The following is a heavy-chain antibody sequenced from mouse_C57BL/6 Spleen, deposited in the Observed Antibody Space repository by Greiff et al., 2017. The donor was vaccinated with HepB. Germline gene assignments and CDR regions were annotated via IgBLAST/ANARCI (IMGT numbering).Heavy chain of an antibody. D-gene: IGHD1-1*01. V-gene: IGHV14-4*01. Sequence: EVQLQQSGAELVRPGASVKLSCTASGFNIKDDYMHWVKQRPEQGLEWIGWIDPENGDTEYASKFQGKATITADTSSNTAYLQLSSLTSEDTAVYYCTTPHYGSSHWYFDVWGTGTTVTVSS. J-gene: IGHJ1*03. CDR3: TTPHYGSSHWYFDV. CDR1: GFNIKDDY. CDR2: IDPENGDT.